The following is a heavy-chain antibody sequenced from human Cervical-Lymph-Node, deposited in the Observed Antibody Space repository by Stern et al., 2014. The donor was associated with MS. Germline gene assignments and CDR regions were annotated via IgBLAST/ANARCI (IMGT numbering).Heavy chain of an antibody. CDR3: AREGETSDFFPFDY. V-gene: IGHV4-61*02. CDR2: IYISGST. CDR1: GGSMNSRPYY. D-gene: IGHD3/OR15-3a*01. J-gene: IGHJ4*02. Sequence: QVQLVESGPGLVKPSQTLSLTCTVSGGSMNSRPYYWNWLRQPAGKALEWIGRIYISGSTNYNPSLESRVTISIDTSKNQLPLKLGSVTAADTAVYYCAREGETSDFFPFDYWGQGAQVIVSS.